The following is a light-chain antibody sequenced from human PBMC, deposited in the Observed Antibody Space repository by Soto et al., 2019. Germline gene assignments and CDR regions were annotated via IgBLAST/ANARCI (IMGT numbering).Light chain of an antibody. J-gene: IGLJ2*01. Sequence: QSALTQPASVSGSPGQSITISCTGTSSDVGGYNYVSWYQQHPGKAPKVMIFDVSNRPSGVSNRFSGSKSGNTASLTISGLQDEDEADYYCSSYTSISSVVFGGGTKVTVL. V-gene: IGLV2-14*03. CDR2: DVS. CDR3: SSYTSISSVV. CDR1: SSDVGGYNY.